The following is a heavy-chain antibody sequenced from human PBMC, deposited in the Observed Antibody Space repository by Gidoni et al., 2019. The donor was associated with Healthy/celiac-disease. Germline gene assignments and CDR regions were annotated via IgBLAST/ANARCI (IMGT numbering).Heavy chain of an antibody. CDR2: IYPGDSDT. D-gene: IGHD6-19*01. V-gene: IGHV5-51*01. Sequence: EVQLVQSGSEVTKPGESLKISCKGSGYRFTSYWICWVRQIPGKGLEWMGIIYPGDSDTRYSPSFQGQVTISADKSISTAYLQWSSLKASDTAMYYCARTTSLGYSSGWQFDYWGQGTLVTVSS. J-gene: IGHJ4*02. CDR1: GYRFTSYW. CDR3: ARTTSLGYSSGWQFDY.